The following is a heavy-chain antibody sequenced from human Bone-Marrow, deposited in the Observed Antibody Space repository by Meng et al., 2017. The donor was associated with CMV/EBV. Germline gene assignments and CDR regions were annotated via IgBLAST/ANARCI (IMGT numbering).Heavy chain of an antibody. J-gene: IGHJ4*02. Sequence: ASVKGSCKASGYTFTSYYIHWGRQAPGQGLEWMGIINPSGGSTSYAQKFQGRVIMTRDTSTSKVYMELISLRSEDTAVDYCARTLGFAEALGGRGQGTLVTVSS. CDR1: GYTFTSYY. V-gene: IGHV1-46*01. CDR2: INPSGGST. D-gene: IGHD3-10*01. CDR3: ARTLGFAEALGG.